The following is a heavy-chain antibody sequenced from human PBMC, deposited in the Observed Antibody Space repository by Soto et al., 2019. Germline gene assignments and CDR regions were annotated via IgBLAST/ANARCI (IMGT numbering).Heavy chain of an antibody. J-gene: IGHJ5*02. D-gene: IGHD4-17*01. CDR2: ISGSGGST. V-gene: IGHV3-23*01. CDR1: GFTFISYA. CDR3: AIKIESDYGDPLHNWFGP. Sequence: GWSLRLSCASSGFTFISYAMSWVRQAPGKGLEWVSAISGSGGSTYYADSVKGRFTISRDNSKNTLYLQMNSLRAEDTAVYYCAIKIESDYGDPLHNWFGPWGQGTLVTGSS.